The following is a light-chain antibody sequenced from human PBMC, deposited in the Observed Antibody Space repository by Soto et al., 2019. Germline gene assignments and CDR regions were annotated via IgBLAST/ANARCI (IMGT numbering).Light chain of an antibody. V-gene: IGLV2-14*03. Sequence: QSALTQPASVSGSPGQSITISCSGTNSDIGAYDYVSWYQQHPGKPPKLIIYNVNTRPSGVSFRFSGSKSANTASLTISGLQTEDEAAYYCLSHTTRRIYVFGPGTKVTVL. CDR3: LSHTTRRIYV. CDR2: NVN. J-gene: IGLJ1*01. CDR1: NSDIGAYDY.